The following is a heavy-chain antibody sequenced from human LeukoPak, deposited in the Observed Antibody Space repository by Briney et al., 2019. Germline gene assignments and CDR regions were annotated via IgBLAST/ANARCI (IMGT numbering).Heavy chain of an antibody. Sequence: GESLRFSCKGSGDSFTSYWISWVREMPGKGLEWMGRIDPSDSYTKYSPSFQGHVTISADKSISTAHLQWSSLKASDTAMYYCARGEAYCGGDCLNYWGQGTLVTVSS. V-gene: IGHV5-10-1*01. CDR2: IDPSDSYT. J-gene: IGHJ4*02. CDR3: ARGEAYCGGDCLNY. CDR1: GDSFTSYW. D-gene: IGHD2-21*02.